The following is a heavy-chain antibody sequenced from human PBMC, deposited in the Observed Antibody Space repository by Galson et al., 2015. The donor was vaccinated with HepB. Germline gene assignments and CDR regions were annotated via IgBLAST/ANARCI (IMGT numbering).Heavy chain of an antibody. Sequence: SLRLSCAASGFTFSSYSMNWVRQAPGKGLEWVSSISSSSSYIYYADSVKGRFTISRDNAKNSLYLQMNSLRAEDTAVYYCARDKIGGRSTGNWFDPWGQGTLVTVSS. D-gene: IGHD2-15*01. CDR1: GFTFSSYS. CDR2: ISSSSSYI. CDR3: ARDKIGGRSTGNWFDP. J-gene: IGHJ5*02. V-gene: IGHV3-21*01.